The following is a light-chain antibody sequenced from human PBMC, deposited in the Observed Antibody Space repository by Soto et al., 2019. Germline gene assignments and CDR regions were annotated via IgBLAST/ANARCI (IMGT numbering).Light chain of an antibody. CDR3: QQYGSSPLIT. J-gene: IGKJ5*01. CDR2: GAS. CDR1: QSVSSSY. V-gene: IGKV3-20*01. Sequence: IVLTQSPGTLSLTQGERATLSCRASQSVSSSYLAWYQQKPGQAPRLLIYGASSRATGIPDRFSGSGSGTDFTLTISRLEPEDFAVYYCQQYGSSPLITFGQGTRLEI.